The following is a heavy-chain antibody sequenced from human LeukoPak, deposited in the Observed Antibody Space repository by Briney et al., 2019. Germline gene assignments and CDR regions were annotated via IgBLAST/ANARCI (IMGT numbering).Heavy chain of an antibody. J-gene: IGHJ4*02. CDR1: GYTFTSYA. Sequence: ASVKVSCKASGYTFTSYAMHWVRQAPGQRLEWMGWINAGNGSTKYSQKFQGRVTITRDTSASTAYMELSSLRSEDTAVYYCARDASLDYWGQGTLVTVSS. CDR3: ARDASLDY. V-gene: IGHV1-3*01. CDR2: INAGNGST.